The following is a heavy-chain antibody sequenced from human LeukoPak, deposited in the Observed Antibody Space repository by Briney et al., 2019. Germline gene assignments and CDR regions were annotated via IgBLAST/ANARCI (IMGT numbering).Heavy chain of an antibody. J-gene: IGHJ4*02. V-gene: IGHV3-30-3*02. D-gene: IGHD6-19*01. CDR1: GFTFSRYA. Sequence: GGSLRLSCAASGFTFSRYAMHWVRQAPGKGLEWVAVISYDGSNKYDADSVKGRFTISRDNSKNTLYLQMNSLRAEDTAVYYCAKEHSSGWYRPVDYWGQGTLVTVSS. CDR3: AKEHSSGWYRPVDY. CDR2: ISYDGSNK.